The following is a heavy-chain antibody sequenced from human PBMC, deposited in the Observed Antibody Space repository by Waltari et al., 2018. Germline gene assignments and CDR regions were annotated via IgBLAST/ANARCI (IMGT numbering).Heavy chain of an antibody. V-gene: IGHV4-34*01. CDR2: INHSGST. CDR3: ARRKGYFDY. Sequence: QVQLQQWGAGLLKPSETLSLTCAAYGGSFSGYYWSWIRQPPGKGLEWIGEINHSGSTNYNPSIKSRVTISVDTAKNHFSLKLSSVTAADTAVYYCARRKGYFDYWGQGTLVTVSS. CDR1: GGSFSGYY. J-gene: IGHJ4*02.